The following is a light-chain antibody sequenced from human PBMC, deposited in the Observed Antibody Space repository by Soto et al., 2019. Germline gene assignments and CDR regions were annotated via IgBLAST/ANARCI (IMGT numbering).Light chain of an antibody. CDR1: QSISTW. V-gene: IGKV1-5*01. CDR3: QQYDSYSWT. J-gene: IGKJ1*01. CDR2: DAS. Sequence: IQMTQSPSTLSASAGDTVTITCRASQSISTWLAWYQQKPGRAPRLLIFDASSLKSGVPSRFSGSGSGTEFTLTISSLQPDDFATYYCQQYDSYSWTFGQGTKVDIK.